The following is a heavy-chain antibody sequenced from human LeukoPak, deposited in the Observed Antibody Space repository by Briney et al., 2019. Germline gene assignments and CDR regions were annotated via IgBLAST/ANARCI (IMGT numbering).Heavy chain of an antibody. V-gene: IGHV4-34*01. Sequence: PSETLSLTCAVYGGSFSGYYWSWIRQPPGKGLEWIGEINHSGSTNYNPSLKSRVTISVDTSKNQFSLKLSSVTAADTAVYYCARARGKVNHNWFDPWGQGTLVTVSS. CDR3: ARARGKVNHNWFDP. D-gene: IGHD4-23*01. CDR1: GGSFSGYY. J-gene: IGHJ5*02. CDR2: INHSGST.